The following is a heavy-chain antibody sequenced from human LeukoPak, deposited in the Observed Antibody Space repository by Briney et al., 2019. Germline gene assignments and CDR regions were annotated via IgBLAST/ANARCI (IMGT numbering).Heavy chain of an antibody. V-gene: IGHV3-21*01. CDR3: AIHPIKQQLVLVDY. Sequence: KSGGSLRLSCAASGFTFSDYIMNWVRQAPGKGLEWVSYISSSSNYIYYADSVKGRFTISRDNSKNTLYLQMNSLRAEDTAVYYCAIHPIKQQLVLVDYWGQGTLVTVSS. J-gene: IGHJ4*02. CDR2: ISSSSNYI. CDR1: GFTFSDYI. D-gene: IGHD6-13*01.